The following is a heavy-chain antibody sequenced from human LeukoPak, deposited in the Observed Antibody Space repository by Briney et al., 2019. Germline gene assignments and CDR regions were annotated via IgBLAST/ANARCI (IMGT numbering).Heavy chain of an antibody. CDR2: ISAYNGNT. CDR3: ARDKDGMDV. CDR1: GYTFTSYG. V-gene: IGHV1-18*01. J-gene: IGHJ6*02. Sequence: ASVKVSCKASGYTFTSYGISWVRQAPGQGLEWMGWISAYNGNTNYAQKLQGRVTMTTDTSTSTAYVELSRLRSDDTAVYYCARDKDGMDVWGQGTTVTVSS.